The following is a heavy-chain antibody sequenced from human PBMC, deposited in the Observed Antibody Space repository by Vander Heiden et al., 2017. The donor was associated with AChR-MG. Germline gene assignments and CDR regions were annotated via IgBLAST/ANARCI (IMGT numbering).Heavy chain of an antibody. Sequence: EVQLLESGGGLVQPGGFLRLSCADSGVTFSNFVFTWVSPAPGSGVGWGSGIIPSVVNTYNAASVKGRFTISRDNSKNTLSLQMYSLRAEDTAVYYCATEGGYFEYWGQGTLVTVSS. J-gene: IGHJ4*01. CDR1: GVTFSNFV. CDR2: IIPSVVNT. CDR3: ATEGGYFEY. D-gene: IGHD2-15*01. V-gene: IGHV3-23*01.